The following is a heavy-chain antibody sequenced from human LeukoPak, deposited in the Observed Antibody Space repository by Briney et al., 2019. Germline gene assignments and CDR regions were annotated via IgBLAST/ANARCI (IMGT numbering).Heavy chain of an antibody. V-gene: IGHV4-39*07. D-gene: IGHD4/OR15-4a*01. CDR3: ARRAGAYSHPYDY. J-gene: IGHJ4*02. CDR1: GGSISSSSYY. Sequence: PSETLSLTCTVSGGSISSSSYYWGWIRQPPGKGLEWIGSFYYSGNTYYNPSLKSRLTISVDTSKNQFSLKLSSVTAADTAVYYCARRAGAYSHPYDYWGQGTLVTVSS. CDR2: FYYSGNT.